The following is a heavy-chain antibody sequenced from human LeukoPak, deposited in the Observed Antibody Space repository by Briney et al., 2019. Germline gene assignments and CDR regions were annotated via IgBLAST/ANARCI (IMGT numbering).Heavy chain of an antibody. D-gene: IGHD3-22*01. CDR3: VGTNYYDSSGFDY. CDR2: IYYSGST. V-gene: IGHV4-31*03. CDR1: GGSISSGGYY. Sequence: SDTLSLTCTVSGGSISSGGYYWSWIRENRRKCVEWIGYIYYSGSTYYNPSLKSRVTISVDTSKNQFSLKLSSVTAADTAVYYCVGTNYYDSSGFDYWGQGTLVTVSS. J-gene: IGHJ4*02.